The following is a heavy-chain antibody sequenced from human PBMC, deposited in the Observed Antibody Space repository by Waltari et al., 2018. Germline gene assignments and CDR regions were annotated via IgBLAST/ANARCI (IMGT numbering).Heavy chain of an antibody. CDR2: IYHDGTP. J-gene: IGHJ5*02. D-gene: IGHD2-2*01. CDR1: GGAIRGSGYY. Sequence: QLQLQESGPGLVEPSGTLSLTCTVSGGAIRGSGYYWGWLRQPPGRGLEWIASIYHDGTPYYTPSLKGRVTISLDIFNNSFSLKVNSVTAADTAIYYCARPGSSSPYYWFNPWGRGTLVTVSS. V-gene: IGHV4-39*02. CDR3: ARPGSSSPYYWFNP.